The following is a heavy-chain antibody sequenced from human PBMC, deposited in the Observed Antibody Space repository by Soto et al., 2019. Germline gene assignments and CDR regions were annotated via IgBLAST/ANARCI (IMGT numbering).Heavy chain of an antibody. D-gene: IGHD2-2*01. J-gene: IGHJ6*02. CDR3: AKELGYCSSTSCSDYYYYGMDV. CDR1: GFTFSSYA. CDR2: ISGSGGST. V-gene: IGHV3-23*01. Sequence: SLRLSCAASGFTFSSYAMSWVRQAPGKGLEWVSAISGSGGSTYYADSVKGRFTISRDNSKNTLYLQMNSLRAEDTAVYYCAKELGYCSSTSCSDYYYYGMDVCGQGTTVTVS.